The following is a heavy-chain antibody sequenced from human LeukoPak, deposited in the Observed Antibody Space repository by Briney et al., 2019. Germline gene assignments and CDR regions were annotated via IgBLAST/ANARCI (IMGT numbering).Heavy chain of an antibody. D-gene: IGHD6-19*01. J-gene: IGHJ4*02. CDR3: ARAARAVADTYYFDY. CDR1: GGTFSSYA. Sequence: APVKVSCKASGGTFSSYAISWVRQAPGQGLEWMGGIIPIFGTANYAQKFQGRVTITADESTSTAYMELSSLRSEDTAVYYCARAARAVADTYYFDYWGQGTLVTVSS. V-gene: IGHV1-69*13. CDR2: IIPIFGTA.